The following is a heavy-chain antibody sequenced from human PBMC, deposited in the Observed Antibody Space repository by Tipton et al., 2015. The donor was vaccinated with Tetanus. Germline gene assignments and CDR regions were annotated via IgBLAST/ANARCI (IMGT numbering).Heavy chain of an antibody. V-gene: IGHV3-7*04. CDR1: EFTLSRFW. CDR3: ARGGTYYYGSGHDF. Sequence: SLRLSCAASEFTLSRFWMSWVRQAPGKGLEWVANIKQDGSEKYFVDSVKGRFTISRDNARNSLYLQMTSLRAEDTAVYYCARGGTYYYGSGHDFWGQGTLVTVSS. CDR2: IKQDGSEK. D-gene: IGHD3-10*01. J-gene: IGHJ4*02.